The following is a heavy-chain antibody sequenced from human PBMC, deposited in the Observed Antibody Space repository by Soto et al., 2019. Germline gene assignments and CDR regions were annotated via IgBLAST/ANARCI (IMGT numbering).Heavy chain of an antibody. CDR1: GFTFSSYA. Sequence: EVQLLESGGGVVQPGGSLRLSCAASGFTFSSYAMSWVRQAPGKGLEWVSAISGSGGSTYYADSVKGRFTISRDNSKNTLYLQMNSLRAEDTAVYYCAKTLYYYDSSGSQWGQGTLVTVSS. J-gene: IGHJ4*02. CDR3: AKTLYYYDSSGSQ. D-gene: IGHD3-22*01. V-gene: IGHV3-23*01. CDR2: ISGSGGST.